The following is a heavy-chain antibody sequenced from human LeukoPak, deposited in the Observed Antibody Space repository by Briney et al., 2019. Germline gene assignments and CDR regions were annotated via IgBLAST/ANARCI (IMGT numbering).Heavy chain of an antibody. CDR2: VSGSGGST. D-gene: IGHD2-21*01. Sequence: GGSLRLSCAASGFTFSNYPLSWVRQARGKGLELVSAVSGSGGSTYYADSVKGRFTISRNNSKNTLYLQMNSLRAEDTAVYYCANALAAWGQGTLVTVSS. CDR3: ANALAA. J-gene: IGHJ5*02. CDR1: GFTFSNYP. V-gene: IGHV3-23*01.